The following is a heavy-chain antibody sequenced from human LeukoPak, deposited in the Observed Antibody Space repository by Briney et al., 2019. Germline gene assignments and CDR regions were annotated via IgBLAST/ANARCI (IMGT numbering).Heavy chain of an antibody. J-gene: IGHJ4*02. CDR3: ARVADTAMEEGGFDY. V-gene: IGHV4-59*01. Sequence: PSETLSLTCTVSGGSISSYYWSWIRQPPGKGLEWIGYIYYSGSTNYNSSLKSRVTISVDTSKNQFSLKLSSVTAADTAVYYCARVADTAMEEGGFDYWGQGTLVTVSS. CDR1: GGSISSYY. D-gene: IGHD5-18*01. CDR2: IYYSGST.